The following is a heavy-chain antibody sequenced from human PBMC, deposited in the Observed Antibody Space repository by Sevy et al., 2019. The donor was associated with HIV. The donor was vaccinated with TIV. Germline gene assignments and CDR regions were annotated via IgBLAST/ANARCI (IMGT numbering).Heavy chain of an antibody. CDR1: GGSLSGYY. CDR2: INHSGST. CDR3: ARKFVHLYCSGGSCYQYNWFDP. J-gene: IGHJ5*02. Sequence: SETLSLTCAVYGGSLSGYYWSWIRQPPGKGLEWIGEINHSGSTNYNPSLKSRVTISVDTSKNQFSLKLSSVTAADTAVYYCARKFVHLYCSGGSCYQYNWFDPWGQGALVTVSS. V-gene: IGHV4-34*01. D-gene: IGHD2-15*01.